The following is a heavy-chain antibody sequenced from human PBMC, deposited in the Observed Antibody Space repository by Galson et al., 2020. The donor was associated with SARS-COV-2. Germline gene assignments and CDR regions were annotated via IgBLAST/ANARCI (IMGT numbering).Heavy chain of an antibody. Sequence: SETLSLTCTVSGGSLSGYYWSWIRQPPGKGLEWIGYIYYIGSTKYHPSLESRVTISVYTSKNQFSLNLSSVTAADTAVYYCARAPKARGVYGSGLGTAHYDSWGQGQLVTVSS. CDR2: IYYIGST. J-gene: IGHJ4*02. CDR1: GGSLSGYY. D-gene: IGHD3-10*01. CDR3: ARAPKARGVYGSGLGTAHYDS. V-gene: IGHV4-59*01.